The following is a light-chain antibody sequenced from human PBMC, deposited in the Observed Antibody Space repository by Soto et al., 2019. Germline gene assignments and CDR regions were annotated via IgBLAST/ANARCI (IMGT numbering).Light chain of an antibody. CDR2: GAS. J-gene: IGKJ4*01. CDR3: QHYSSSPHT. V-gene: IGKV3-20*01. CDR1: QSVSSSY. Sequence: DIVMTQSPGTLSLSAGEGATLSCRASQSVSSSYLAWYQQKPGQAPRLLIYGASNRATGIPDRFSGSGSGTEFTLTISRLEPEDFAVYYCQHYSSSPHTFGEGTKVDIK.